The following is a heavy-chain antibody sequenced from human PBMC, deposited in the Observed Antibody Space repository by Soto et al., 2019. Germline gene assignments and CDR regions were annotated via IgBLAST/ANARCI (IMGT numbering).Heavy chain of an antibody. CDR1: GFTFSSYG. D-gene: IGHD6-6*01. J-gene: IGHJ6*02. Sequence: GGSLRLSCAASGFTFSSYGMHWVRQAPGKGLEWVAVISYDGSNKYYADSVKGRFTISRDNSKNTLYLQMNSLRAEDTAVYYCANGVAAREGYYYGMDVWGQGTTVTVSS. V-gene: IGHV3-30*18. CDR3: ANGVAAREGYYYGMDV. CDR2: ISYDGSNK.